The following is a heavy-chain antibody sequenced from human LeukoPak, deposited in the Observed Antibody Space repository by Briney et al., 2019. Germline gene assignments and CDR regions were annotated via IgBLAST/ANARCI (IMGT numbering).Heavy chain of an antibody. V-gene: IGHV3-30-3*01. CDR3: ARGPSRRAYFDY. CDR2: ISYDGSNK. J-gene: IGHJ4*02. Sequence: PGGSLRLSCAASGFTFSSYDMHWVRQAPGKGLEWVAVISYDGSNKYYADSVRGRFTISRDNSKNTLYLQMNSLRAEDTAVYYCARGPSRRAYFDYWGQGTLVTVSS. CDR1: GFTFSSYD.